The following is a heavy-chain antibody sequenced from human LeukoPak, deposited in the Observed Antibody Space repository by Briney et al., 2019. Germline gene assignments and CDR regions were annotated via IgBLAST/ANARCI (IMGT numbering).Heavy chain of an antibody. Sequence: GGSLRLSCAASGFTFSRYSMNWVRQAPGKGLEWVSSISSSSSYIYYADSVKGRFTISRDNAKNSLYLQMNSLRAEDTAVYYCARERDSVTIFGVVKWFDPWGQGTLVTVSS. CDR3: ARERDSVTIFGVVKWFDP. CDR2: ISSSSSYI. J-gene: IGHJ5*02. CDR1: GFTFSRYS. D-gene: IGHD3-3*01. V-gene: IGHV3-21*01.